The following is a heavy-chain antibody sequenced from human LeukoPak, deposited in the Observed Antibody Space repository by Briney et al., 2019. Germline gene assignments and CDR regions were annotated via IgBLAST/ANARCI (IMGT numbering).Heavy chain of an antibody. CDR1: GGSISSYY. CDR2: IYYSGST. CDR3: ARYSSGRGGWFDP. J-gene: IGHJ5*02. Sequence: SETLSLTCTASGGSISSYYWSWIRQPPGQGLEWIGYIYYSGSTNYNPSLKSRVTISVDTSKNQFSLKLSSVTAADTAVYYCARYSSGRGGWFDPWGQGTLVTVSS. V-gene: IGHV4-59*01. D-gene: IGHD6-19*01.